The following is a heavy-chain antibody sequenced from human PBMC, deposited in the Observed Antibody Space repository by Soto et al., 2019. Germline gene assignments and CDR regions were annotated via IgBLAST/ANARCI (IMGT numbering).Heavy chain of an antibody. Sequence: GASVKVSCKASRGTFSSYGISWVRQAPGQGLEWMGRIIPFLGTTNYAQNFQDRLTVTADTSTNTALMELSSLRSDDTAVYYCAREGYTSSSIHSFLDSWGQGTLVTVSS. V-gene: IGHV1-69*10. D-gene: IGHD6-6*01. J-gene: IGHJ5*01. CDR1: RGTFSSYG. CDR2: IIPFLGTT. CDR3: AREGYTSSSIHSFLDS.